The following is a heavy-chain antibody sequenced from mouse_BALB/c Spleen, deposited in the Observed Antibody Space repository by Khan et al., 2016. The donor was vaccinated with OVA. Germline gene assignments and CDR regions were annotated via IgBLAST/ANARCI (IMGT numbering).Heavy chain of an antibody. J-gene: IGHJ4*01. D-gene: IGHD1-1*01. CDR2: IWGDGST. CDR1: GFSLTSYG. Sequence: VQLKQSGPGLVAPSQSLSITCTVSGFSLTSYGVSWVRQSPGKGLEWLGVIWGDGSTNYHSTLISRLIISKDNSKSQVFLKLTGLQTDDTATYYCAKFTPDYYSMDYWGQGTSVTVSS. V-gene: IGHV2-3*01. CDR3: AKFTPDYYSMDY.